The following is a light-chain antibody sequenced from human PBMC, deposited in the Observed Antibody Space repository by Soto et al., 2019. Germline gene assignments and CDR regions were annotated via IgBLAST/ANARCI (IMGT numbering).Light chain of an antibody. CDR3: QQYHTYRS. CDR1: QSISTW. Sequence: DIQMTQSPSTLSASVGDRVTIFCRASQSISTWLAWYQRTPGKAPMLLIYDASNLQSGVPSKFSGSGSGTEFTLTISSLQPDDVATYYCQQYHTYRSFGQGTKVEI. CDR2: DAS. J-gene: IGKJ1*01. V-gene: IGKV1-5*02.